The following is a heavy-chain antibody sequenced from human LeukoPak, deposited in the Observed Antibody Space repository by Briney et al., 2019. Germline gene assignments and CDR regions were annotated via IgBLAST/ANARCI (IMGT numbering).Heavy chain of an antibody. V-gene: IGHV1-2*02. CDR1: GYTFTDYF. CDR3: ARVGIATTGTKYLQH. CDR2: INPNTGGT. Sequence: GASVKVSCKASGYTFTDYFIHWVRQAPGQGLEWMGWINPNTGGTNYAQKLQGRVIMTRDTSISTAYMELNRLRSDDTAVFYCARVGIATTGTKYLQHWGQGTLVTVSS. J-gene: IGHJ1*01. D-gene: IGHD6-13*01.